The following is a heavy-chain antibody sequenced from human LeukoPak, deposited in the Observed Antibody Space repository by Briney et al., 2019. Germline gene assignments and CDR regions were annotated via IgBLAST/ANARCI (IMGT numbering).Heavy chain of an antibody. CDR3: ARVGGPGYSSGWYGY. CDR2: INPNSGGT. D-gene: IGHD6-19*01. J-gene: IGHJ4*02. CDR1: GYTFTGYY. Sequence: ASVKVSCKASGYTFTGYYLHWVRQAPGQGLEWMGWINPNSGGTNYAQKFQGRVTMTRDTSISTAYMEVSRLRSDDTAVYYCARVGGPGYSSGWYGYWGQGTLDTVSS. V-gene: IGHV1-2*02.